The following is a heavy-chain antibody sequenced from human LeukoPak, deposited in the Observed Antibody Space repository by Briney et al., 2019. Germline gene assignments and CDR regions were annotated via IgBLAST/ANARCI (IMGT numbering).Heavy chain of an antibody. V-gene: IGHV3-48*03. CDR2: ISSSGSTI. Sequence: GGSLRLSCAASGFTFSDYEINWVPQAPGKGLEGFSYISSSGSTIYYADSVKGRFTISRDNAKNSLYLQINSLRAEDTAVYYCARLRGGYRLYWGQGTLVTVSS. D-gene: IGHD5-24*01. J-gene: IGHJ4*02. CDR3: ARLRGGYRLY. CDR1: GFTFSDYE.